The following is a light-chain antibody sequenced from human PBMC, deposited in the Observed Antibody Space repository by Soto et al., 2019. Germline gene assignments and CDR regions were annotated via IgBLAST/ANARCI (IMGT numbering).Light chain of an antibody. J-gene: IGKJ4*01. CDR3: QQYCSSSLT. CDR2: GAS. CDR1: QSVSSSY. V-gene: IGKV3-20*01. Sequence: EVVLTQSPGTLSLSPGEGATLSCRASQSVSSSYLAWYQQKPVQAPRLLIYGASSRATGIPDRFSGSGSGTDLTLAISSLEPEDFVVDYFQQYCSSSLTFGGGTKVEIK.